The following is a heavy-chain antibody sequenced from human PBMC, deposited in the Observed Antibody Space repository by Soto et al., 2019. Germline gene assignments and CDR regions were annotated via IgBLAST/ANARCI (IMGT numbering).Heavy chain of an antibody. CDR2: IWYDGSNK. D-gene: IGHD3-10*01. V-gene: IGHV3-33*01. J-gene: IGHJ5*02. Sequence: GGSLRLSCVASGFTFSSYGMHWVRQAPGKGLEWVAVIWYDGSNKYYADSVKGRFTISRDNSKNTLYLQMNSLRAEDTAVYYCARDYGSGSYPRPGENWFDPWGQGTLVTVSS. CDR1: GFTFSSYG. CDR3: ARDYGSGSYPRPGENWFDP.